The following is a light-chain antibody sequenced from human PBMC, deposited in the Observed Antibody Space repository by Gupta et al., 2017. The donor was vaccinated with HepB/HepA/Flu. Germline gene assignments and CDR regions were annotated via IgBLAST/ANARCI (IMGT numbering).Light chain of an antibody. CDR3: AAWDESLNGQV. J-gene: IGLJ3*02. CDR2: GNN. V-gene: IGLV1-44*01. CDR1: RSNIGSSP. Sequence: QSVLTQPPSASGTPGQRVTISCSGSRSNIGSSPVNWYQQLPGTAPILLIYGNNQRPSGVLDRFSASKSGTSASLAISGLQSEDEADYYCAAWDESLNGQVFGGGTKLTVL.